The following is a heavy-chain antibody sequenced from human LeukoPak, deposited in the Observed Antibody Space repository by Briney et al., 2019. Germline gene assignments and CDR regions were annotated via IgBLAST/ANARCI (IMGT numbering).Heavy chain of an antibody. V-gene: IGHV3-23*01. J-gene: IGHJ4*02. CDR1: GFSFSDYA. Sequence: SGGSLRLSCAASGFSFSDYAMGWVRQAPGKGLEWVSAITGPGEGTWYADSVQGRFTTSRDNSKNTLYLQMNSLRAEDTAVYFCAKRMYGWYQIDYWGQGTLVTASS. D-gene: IGHD6-19*01. CDR2: ITGPGEGT. CDR3: AKRMYGWYQIDY.